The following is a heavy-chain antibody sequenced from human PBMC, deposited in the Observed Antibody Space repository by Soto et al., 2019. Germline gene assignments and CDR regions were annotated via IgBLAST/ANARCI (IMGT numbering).Heavy chain of an antibody. Sequence: SETLSLTCTVSGGSISSGGYYWSWIRQHPGKGLEWIGYIYYSGSTYYNPSLKSRVTISVDTSKNQFSLKLSSVTAADTAVYYCARGGGIGYYFDYWGQGTLVTVSS. CDR1: GGSISSGGYY. V-gene: IGHV4-31*03. CDR2: IYYSGST. J-gene: IGHJ4*02. D-gene: IGHD3-16*01. CDR3: ARGGGIGYYFDY.